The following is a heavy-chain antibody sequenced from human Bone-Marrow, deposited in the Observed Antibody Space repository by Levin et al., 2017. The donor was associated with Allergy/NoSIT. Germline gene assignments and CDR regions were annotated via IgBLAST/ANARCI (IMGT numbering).Heavy chain of an antibody. CDR2: IYYSGST. CDR3: ARDFWGDYGGNSYTKLSYYGMDV. D-gene: IGHD4-23*01. V-gene: IGHV4-30-4*01. J-gene: IGHJ6*02. Sequence: SCTVSGGSISSGDYYWSWIRQPPGKGLEWIGYIYYSGSTYYNPSLKSRVTISVDTSKNQFSLKLSSVTAADTAVYYCARDFWGDYGGNSYTKLSYYGMDVWGQGTTVTVSS. CDR1: GGSISSGDYY.